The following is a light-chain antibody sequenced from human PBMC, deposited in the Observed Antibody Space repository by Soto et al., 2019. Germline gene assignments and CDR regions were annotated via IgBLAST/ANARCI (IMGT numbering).Light chain of an antibody. CDR3: QEYNGRSS. V-gene: IGKV3-15*01. CDR2: RTS. CDR1: QNVAGD. J-gene: IGKJ1*01. Sequence: RVTPQSPATLSVSPGERATLSCRASQNVAGDLAWYQQKPGQPPRLLIYRTSTRATGIPARFSGSGSGTEFTLTISSLQSEDFAVYYCQEYNGRSSFGQGTKVEIK.